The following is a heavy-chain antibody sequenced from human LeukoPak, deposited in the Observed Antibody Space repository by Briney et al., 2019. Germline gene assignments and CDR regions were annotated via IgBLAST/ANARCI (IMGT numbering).Heavy chain of an antibody. CDR2: TYYRSNWYT. Sequence: SQTLSLTCAISGDSVCSKSTAWNWIRKSPSRGLEWLGRTYYRSNWYTGYAVSVKGRITINPDTSKNQFSLQLNSVTPEDTAVYYCVRLVGADIDYWGQGTLVTVSS. CDR3: VRLVGADIDY. V-gene: IGHV6-1*01. CDR1: GDSVCSKSTA. D-gene: IGHD5-12*01. J-gene: IGHJ4*02.